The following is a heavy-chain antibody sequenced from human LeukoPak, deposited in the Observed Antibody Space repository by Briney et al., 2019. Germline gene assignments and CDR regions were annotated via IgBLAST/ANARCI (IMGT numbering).Heavy chain of an antibody. CDR2: INFYSGNT. CDR3: VFGECSSTSCYPRRGS. V-gene: IGHV1-18*01. CDR1: GYRFTTYG. J-gene: IGHJ5*02. Sequence: ASVKVSCKVSGYRFTTYGISWVRQAPGQGLEYMGWINFYSGNTDYTQNFQGRLTLAADTSTATAYMELRSLTSDDTAIYYCVFGECSSTSCYPRRGSWGQGSLVTVSS. D-gene: IGHD2-2*01.